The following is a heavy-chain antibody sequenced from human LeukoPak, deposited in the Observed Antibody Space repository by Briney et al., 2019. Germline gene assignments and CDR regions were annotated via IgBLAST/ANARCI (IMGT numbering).Heavy chain of an antibody. D-gene: IGHD3-10*01. Sequence: GGSLRLSCAASGFTFSSYSMNWVRQAPGKGLEGVGNIKEDGSEINYVDSVKGRFTISRDNAKNSLYLQMNSLRAEDTAVYYCARDFWSVGVRGFDYWGQGTLVTVSS. CDR2: IKEDGSEI. J-gene: IGHJ4*02. CDR3: ARDFWSVGVRGFDY. V-gene: IGHV3-7*01. CDR1: GFTFSSYS.